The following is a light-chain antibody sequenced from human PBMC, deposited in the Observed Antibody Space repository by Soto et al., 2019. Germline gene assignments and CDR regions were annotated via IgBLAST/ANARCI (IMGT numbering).Light chain of an antibody. CDR1: HDIRND. CDR3: QHYNSYSEA. Sequence: IQMTQSPSSLSASVGDRVTITCRASHDIRNDLAWYQQRPGKAPKLLIYKASTLKSGVPSRFSGSGSGTEFTPTISSLQPDDFATYYCQHYNSYSEAFGQGTKVDIK. V-gene: IGKV1-5*03. J-gene: IGKJ1*01. CDR2: KAS.